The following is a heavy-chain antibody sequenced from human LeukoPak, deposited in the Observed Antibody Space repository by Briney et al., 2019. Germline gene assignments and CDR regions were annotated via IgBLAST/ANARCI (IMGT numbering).Heavy chain of an antibody. CDR3: ARDIDAFDI. J-gene: IGHJ3*02. Sequence: PGGSLRLSCAASGFTFDDYAMHWVRQAPGKGLEWVSGISWNSGNIGYADSVKGRFTISRDNAKNSLYLQMNSLRAEDTAVYYCARDIDAFDIWGQGTMVTVSS. CDR1: GFTFDDYA. V-gene: IGHV3-9*01. CDR2: ISWNSGNI.